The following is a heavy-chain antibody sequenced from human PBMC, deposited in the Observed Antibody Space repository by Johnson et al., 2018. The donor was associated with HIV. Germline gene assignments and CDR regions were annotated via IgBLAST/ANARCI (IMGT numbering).Heavy chain of an antibody. CDR1: GFTFSSYA. J-gene: IGHJ3*02. V-gene: IGHV3-30-3*01. CDR2: ISYDGSNK. Sequence: QMHLVESGGGVVQPGRSLRLSCAVSGFTFSSYAMHWVRQAPGKGLEWVAVISYDGSNKYYADSVKGRFTISRDNSKNTLYLHMNSLRAEDTAVYYCAREGGDGYSPSAFDIWGQGTMVTVSS. CDR3: AREGGDGYSPSAFDI. D-gene: IGHD5-24*01.